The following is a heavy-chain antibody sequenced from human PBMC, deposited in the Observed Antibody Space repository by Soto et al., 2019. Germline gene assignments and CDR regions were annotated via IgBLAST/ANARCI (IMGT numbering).Heavy chain of an antibody. J-gene: IGHJ4*02. Sequence: QVQLVQSGAEVKKPGSSVKVSCKASGGTFSSYGISWVRQAPGQGLEWMGGIIPIFGTPNYAQQFQGRVTITADESTRTAYMELSSLRSDDMAVYYCARPLERGYTYGFIYWGQGTLVTVSS. CDR2: IIPIFGTP. CDR1: GGTFSSYG. CDR3: ARPLERGYTYGFIY. V-gene: IGHV1-69*01. D-gene: IGHD5-18*01.